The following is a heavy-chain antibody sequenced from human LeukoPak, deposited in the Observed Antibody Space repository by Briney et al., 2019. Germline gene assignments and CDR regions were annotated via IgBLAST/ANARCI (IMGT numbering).Heavy chain of an antibody. J-gene: IGHJ4*02. D-gene: IGHD3-10*01. CDR2: ISYDGSNK. V-gene: IGHV3-30*18. CDR3: AKRTGVIITGDY. Sequence: PGGSLRLSCAASGFTFSSYGMHWVRQAPGKGLEWVAAISYDGSNKYYADSVKGQFTISRDNSKNTLYLQMNSLRAEDTAVYYCAKRTGVIITGDYWGQGTLVTVSS. CDR1: GFTFSSYG.